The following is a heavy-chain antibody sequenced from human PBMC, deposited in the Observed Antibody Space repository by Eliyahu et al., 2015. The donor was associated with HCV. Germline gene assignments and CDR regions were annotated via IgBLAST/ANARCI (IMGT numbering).Heavy chain of an antibody. Sequence: QVQLVQSGAEVKKPGASVKVSCKXXGYTFTGYXXXXVRXAPGQGLEWMGRINXNSGGTNYAQKFQGRVTMTRDTSISTAYMELSRLRSDDTAVYYCARFFPIYSGYDFRADAFDIWGQGTMVTVSS. V-gene: IGHV1-2*06. D-gene: IGHD5-12*01. CDR3: ARFFPIYSGYDFRADAFDI. J-gene: IGHJ3*02. CDR1: GYTFTGYX. CDR2: INXNSGGT.